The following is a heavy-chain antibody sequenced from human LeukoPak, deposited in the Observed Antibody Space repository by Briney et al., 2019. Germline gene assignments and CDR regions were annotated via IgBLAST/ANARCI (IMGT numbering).Heavy chain of an antibody. J-gene: IGHJ4*02. CDR3: ARGWYGPDY. Sequence: GGSLRLSCAASGFTFDDYAMHWVRQAPGKGLEWVSGITWNSGNIGYADSVKGRFTISRDNSKNTLYLQMNSLRDEDTAVYYCARGWYGPDYWGQGTLVTVSS. CDR1: GFTFDDYA. CDR2: ITWNSGNI. D-gene: IGHD6-19*01. V-gene: IGHV3-9*01.